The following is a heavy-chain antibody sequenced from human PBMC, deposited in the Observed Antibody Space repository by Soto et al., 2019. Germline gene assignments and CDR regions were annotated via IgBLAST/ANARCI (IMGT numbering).Heavy chain of an antibody. CDR1: GFTFSSYS. D-gene: IGHD2-2*01. J-gene: IGHJ4*02. CDR3: ARDFRSSTTPCYFDY. CDR2: ISSSSSYI. V-gene: IGHV3-21*01. Sequence: GGSLRLSCAASGFTFSSYSMNWVRQAPGKGLEWVSSISSSSSYIYYADSVKGRFTISRDNAKNSLYLQMNSLRAEDTAVYYCARDFRSSTTPCYFDYWGQGTLVTVSS.